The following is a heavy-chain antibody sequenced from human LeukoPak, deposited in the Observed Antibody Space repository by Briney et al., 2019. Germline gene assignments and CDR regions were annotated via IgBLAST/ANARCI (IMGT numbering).Heavy chain of an antibody. CDR2: FDPEDGET. D-gene: IGHD3-22*01. J-gene: IGHJ4*02. V-gene: IGHV1-24*01. Sequence: GASVKVPCKVSGYTLTELSMHWVRQAPGKGLEWMGGFDPEDGETIYAQKFQGRVTMTEDTSTDTAYMELSSLRSEDTAVYYCAAPVHYYDSSGYHYYFDYWGQGTLVTVSS. CDR1: GYTLTELS. CDR3: AAPVHYYDSSGYHYYFDY.